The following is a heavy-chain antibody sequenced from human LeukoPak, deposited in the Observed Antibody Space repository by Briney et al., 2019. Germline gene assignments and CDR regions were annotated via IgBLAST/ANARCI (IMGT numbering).Heavy chain of an antibody. V-gene: IGHV4-34*01. J-gene: IGHJ5*02. D-gene: IGHD3-16*02. CDR3: ARGLPYYDYVWGSYRRTWFDP. Sequence: PSETLSLTCAVYGGSFSGYYWSWIRQPPGKGLEWIGEINHSGSTNCNPSLKSRVTISVDTPKNQFSLKLSSVTAADTAVYYCARGLPYYDYVWGSYRRTWFDPWGQGTLATVSS. CDR1: GGSFSGYY. CDR2: INHSGST.